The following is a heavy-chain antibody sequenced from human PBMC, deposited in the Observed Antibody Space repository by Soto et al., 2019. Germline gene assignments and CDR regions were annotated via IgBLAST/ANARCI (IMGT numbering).Heavy chain of an antibody. J-gene: IGHJ5*02. CDR3: ARDSGRRDSNWFDP. CDR2: ISSSSNYI. D-gene: IGHD3-3*01. CDR1: GFTFSSYS. Sequence: GGSLRLSCAASGFTFSSYSMNWVRQAPGKGLEWVSYISSSSNYIYYADSVKGRFTISRDNAKNSLYLQMNSLRAEDTAVYYCARDSGRRDSNWFDPWGQGTQVTVSS. V-gene: IGHV3-21*01.